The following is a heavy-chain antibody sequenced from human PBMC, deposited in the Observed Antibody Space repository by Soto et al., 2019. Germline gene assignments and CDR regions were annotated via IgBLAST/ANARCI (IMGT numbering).Heavy chain of an antibody. Sequence: LRLSCAASGFAVSNNYMSWVRQAPLKGLEWVSLIYSGGSTFYADSVKGRFTISRDNSKNTLFLQMNSLRAEDTAVYFCATYTSLDYWGQGTLVTVSS. J-gene: IGHJ4*02. CDR2: IYSGGST. D-gene: IGHD2-2*02. CDR3: ATYTSLDY. CDR1: GFAVSNNY. V-gene: IGHV3-53*01.